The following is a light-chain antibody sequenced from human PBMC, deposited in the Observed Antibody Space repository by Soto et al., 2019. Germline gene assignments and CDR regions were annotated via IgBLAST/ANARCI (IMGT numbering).Light chain of an antibody. CDR2: GAS. CDR3: QHSRKWPLT. J-gene: IGKJ2*01. CDR1: QSVSSIY. V-gene: IGKV3D-20*02. Sequence: LCLTPGRRATLAFRASQSVSSIYLAWSPQQPGHAPRLLIYGASSRATGIPDSFSGSGSGTDYTLTIITLEPEALAVYCCQHSRKWPLTFG.